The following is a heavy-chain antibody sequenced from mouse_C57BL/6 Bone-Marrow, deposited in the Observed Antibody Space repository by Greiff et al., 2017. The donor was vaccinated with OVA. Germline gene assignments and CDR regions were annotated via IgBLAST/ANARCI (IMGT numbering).Heavy chain of an antibody. CDR2: IYPGDGDT. CDR1: GYAFSSSW. CDR3: ATITTVVATDPWFAY. D-gene: IGHD1-1*01. V-gene: IGHV1-82*01. Sequence: QVQLKESGPELVKPGASVKISCKASGYAFSSSWMNWVKQRPGKGLEWIGRIYPGDGDTNYNGKFKGKATLTADKSSSTAYMQLSSLTSEDSAVYFCATITTVVATDPWFAYWGQGTLVTVSA. J-gene: IGHJ3*01.